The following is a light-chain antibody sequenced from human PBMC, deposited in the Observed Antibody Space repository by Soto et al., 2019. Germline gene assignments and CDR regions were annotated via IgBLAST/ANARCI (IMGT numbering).Light chain of an antibody. V-gene: IGKV1-9*01. CDR3: QQLNSYPIT. J-gene: IGKJ5*01. Sequence: DIQMTQSPSTLSASVGDRVTITCRASQSISSWLAWYQQKSGEAPKLLIYAASTLQSGVPSKFSGSGSGTEFTLTISSLQPEDFATYYCQQLNSYPITFGQGTRLEIK. CDR2: AAS. CDR1: QSISSW.